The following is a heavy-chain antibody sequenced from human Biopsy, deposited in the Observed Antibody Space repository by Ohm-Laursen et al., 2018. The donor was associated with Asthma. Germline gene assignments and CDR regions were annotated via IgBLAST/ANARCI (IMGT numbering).Heavy chain of an antibody. CDR1: GGTFSNYP. V-gene: IGHV1-69*01. J-gene: IGHJ6*02. CDR3: ASSGGNYGFYGMDV. Sequence: SSVKVSCKASGGTFSNYPFTWVRQAPGQGLEWMGGIIPIFDTPNSAQKFQGRVTITADESTSTGYMELSSLRSEDTAVYYCASSGGNYGFYGMDVWGQGATVTVSS. CDR2: IIPIFDTP. D-gene: IGHD4-11*01.